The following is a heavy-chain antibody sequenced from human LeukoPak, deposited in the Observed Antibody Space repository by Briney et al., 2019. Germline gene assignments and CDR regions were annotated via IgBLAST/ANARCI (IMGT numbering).Heavy chain of an antibody. V-gene: IGHV3-11*06. Sequence: GGSLRLSCAASGLTFSDYYMSWIRQAPGKGLEWVSYISSSSSYTNYADSVKGRFTISRDNAKNSLYLQMNSLRAEDTAVYYCAKTRVVPAAHFDYWGQGTLVTVSS. D-gene: IGHD2-2*01. J-gene: IGHJ4*02. CDR3: AKTRVVPAAHFDY. CDR2: ISSSSSYT. CDR1: GLTFSDYY.